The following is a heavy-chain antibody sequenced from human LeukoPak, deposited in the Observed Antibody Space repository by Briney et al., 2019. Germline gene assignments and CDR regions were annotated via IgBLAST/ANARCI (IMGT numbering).Heavy chain of an antibody. V-gene: IGHV1-2*02. Sequence: EASVKVSCKASGYTFTGYYMHWVRQAPGQGLEWMGWINPNSGGTNYAQKFQGRVTMTRDTSISTAYMELSRLRSDDTAVYYCARVLSGYDIGYYYYMDVWGKGTTVTVSS. CDR2: INPNSGGT. CDR1: GYTFTGYY. J-gene: IGHJ6*03. D-gene: IGHD5-12*01. CDR3: ARVLSGYDIGYYYYMDV.